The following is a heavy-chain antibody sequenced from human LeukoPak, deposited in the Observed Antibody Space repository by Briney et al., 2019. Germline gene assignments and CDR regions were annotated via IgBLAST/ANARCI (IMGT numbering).Heavy chain of an antibody. CDR2: ITGHGGTT. CDR3: AKDRPFGDFRRRDPDF. Sequence: GGSLRLSCAAPRFTFSSYAMSWVRQAPGKGLEWVSSITGHGGTTYYADSVRRRFTVSRDNSNNTLYLQMNSLRAEDTAVYYCAKDRPFGDFRRRDPDFWGQGTLVTVSS. V-gene: IGHV3-23*01. CDR1: RFTFSSYA. D-gene: IGHD4-17*01. J-gene: IGHJ4*02.